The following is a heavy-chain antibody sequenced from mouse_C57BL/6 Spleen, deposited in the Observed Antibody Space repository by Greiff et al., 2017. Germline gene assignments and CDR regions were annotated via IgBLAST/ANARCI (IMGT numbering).Heavy chain of an antibody. Sequence: VQLQQSGAELVKPGASVKISCKASGYAFSSYWMNWVKQRPGKGLEWIGQIYPGDGDTNYNGKFKGKATLTADKSSSTAYMQLSSLTSEDSAVYCCARKDYGSIYAMDYWGQGTSVTVSS. D-gene: IGHD1-1*01. CDR2: IYPGDGDT. CDR3: ARKDYGSIYAMDY. CDR1: GYAFSSYW. J-gene: IGHJ4*01. V-gene: IGHV1-80*01.